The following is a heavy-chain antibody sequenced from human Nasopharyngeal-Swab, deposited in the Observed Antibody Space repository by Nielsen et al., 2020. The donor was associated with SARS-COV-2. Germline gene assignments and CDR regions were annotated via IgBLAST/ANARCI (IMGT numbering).Heavy chain of an antibody. D-gene: IGHD4-17*01. CDR3: ARGRYYGDYDY. J-gene: IGHJ4*02. V-gene: IGHV4-34*01. CDR2: INHIGST. Sequence: SETLSLTCAVYGRSFTTYSWIWIRQPPGKGLEWIGEINHIGSTNYNTYNPSLNSRVTISLATSKNQFSLTLTSVTAADTAIYFCARGRYYGDYDYWGQGALVTVSS. CDR1: GRSFTTYS.